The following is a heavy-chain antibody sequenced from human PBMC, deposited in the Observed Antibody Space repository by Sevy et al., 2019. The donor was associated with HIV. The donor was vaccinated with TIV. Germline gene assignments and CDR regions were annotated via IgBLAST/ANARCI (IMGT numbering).Heavy chain of an antibody. Sequence: ASVKVSCKDSGYTLTVYYVHWVRQAPGQGLEWMGRINPKSGDTNYAQKFQGRVTMTRDTSINTAYMELSRLRSDDTAVYYCARVFEVVITKSDYWGQGILVTVSS. CDR2: INPKSGDT. V-gene: IGHV1-2*06. CDR1: GYTLTVYY. D-gene: IGHD3-22*01. CDR3: ARVFEVVITKSDY. J-gene: IGHJ4*02.